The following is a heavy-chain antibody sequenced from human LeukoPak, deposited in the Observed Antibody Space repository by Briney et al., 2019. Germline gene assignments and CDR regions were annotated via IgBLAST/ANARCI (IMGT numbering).Heavy chain of an antibody. J-gene: IGHJ4*02. D-gene: IGHD1-26*01. V-gene: IGHV3-48*01. Sequence: GGSLRLSCAASGVTFSSYSLNWVRQAPGKGLEWVSYISSSSSTIYYADSVKGRFTISRDNAKNSLYLQMNSLRAEDTAVYYCARIYSGSYYPSIFDYWGQGTLVTVSS. CDR1: GVTFSSYS. CDR3: ARIYSGSYYPSIFDY. CDR2: ISSSSSTI.